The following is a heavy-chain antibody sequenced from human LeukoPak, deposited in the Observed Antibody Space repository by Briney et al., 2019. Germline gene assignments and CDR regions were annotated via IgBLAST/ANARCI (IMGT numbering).Heavy chain of an antibody. D-gene: IGHD6-19*01. V-gene: IGHV3-33*08. Sequence: GGSLRLSCAASGFTFNTYWMSWVRQAPGKGLEWVAVIWYDGSNKYYADSVKGRFTISRDNSKNTLYLQMNSLRAEDTAVYYCARDDSGWYVQYYFDYWGQGTLVTVSS. CDR1: GFTFNTYW. CDR3: ARDDSGWYVQYYFDY. J-gene: IGHJ4*02. CDR2: IWYDGSNK.